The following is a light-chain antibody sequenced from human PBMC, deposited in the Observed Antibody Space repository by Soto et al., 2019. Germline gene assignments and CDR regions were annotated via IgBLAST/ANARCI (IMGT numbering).Light chain of an antibody. J-gene: IGKJ1*01. CDR2: VTS. V-gene: IGKV3-20*01. CDR1: QSVSSSY. CDR3: QQYGSSSWT. Sequence: EIVLTQSPGTLSLSPGERATLSCRASQSVSSSYLAWYQQKPGQAPRLLIYVTSSRATAIPDRFSGSGSGTDFTLTISRLAPEDFAVYYCQQYGSSSWTFGQGTKVEIK.